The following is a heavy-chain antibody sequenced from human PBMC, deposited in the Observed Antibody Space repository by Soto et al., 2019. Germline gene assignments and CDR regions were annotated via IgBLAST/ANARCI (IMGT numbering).Heavy chain of an antibody. CDR1: GFTLNDYY. CDR2: ISSGGVYI. CDR3: ARAYGPFT. J-gene: IGHJ5*02. Sequence: PGGSLRLSCAASGFTLNDYYMSWIRQAPGKGLEWVSYISSGGVYINYADSVKGRFTISRDTAKSSLYLQMNSLRAEDPPVYYCARAYGPFTWGQGTLVTVSS. V-gene: IGHV3-11*06. D-gene: IGHD3-10*01.